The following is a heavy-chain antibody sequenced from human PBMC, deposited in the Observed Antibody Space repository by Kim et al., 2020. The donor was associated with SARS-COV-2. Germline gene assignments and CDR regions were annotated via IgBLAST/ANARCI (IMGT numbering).Heavy chain of an antibody. D-gene: IGHD3-22*01. J-gene: IGHJ3*02. V-gene: IGHV1-2*02. CDR3: ASRVGSGYYALWAFDI. CDR2: INPNSGGT. CDR1: GYTFTGYY. Sequence: ASVKVSCKASGYTFTGYYMHWVRQAPGQGLEWMGWINPNSGGTNYAQKFQGRVTMTRDTSISTAYMELSRLRSDDTAVYYCASRVGSGYYALWAFDIWGQGTMVTVSS.